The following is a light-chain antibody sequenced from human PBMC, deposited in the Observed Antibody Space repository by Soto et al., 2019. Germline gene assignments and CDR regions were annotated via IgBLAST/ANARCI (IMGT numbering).Light chain of an antibody. V-gene: IGKV3-11*01. CDR3: QHRSNWPPWT. CDR1: QSVSNY. Sequence: EIVLTQSPATLSLSPGERATLSCRASQSVSNYLAWYQQRPGQAPRLLIYDASNRATGIPARFSGSGSGTDLTLTISSLEPEVFAVYYCQHRSNWPPWTFGQGTKVEIK. CDR2: DAS. J-gene: IGKJ1*01.